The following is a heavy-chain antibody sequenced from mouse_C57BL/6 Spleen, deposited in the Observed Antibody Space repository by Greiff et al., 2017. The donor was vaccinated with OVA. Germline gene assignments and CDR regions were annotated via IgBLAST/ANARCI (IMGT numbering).Heavy chain of an antibody. J-gene: IGHJ1*03. Sequence: VQLKESGPGLVKPSQSLSLTCSVTGYSITSGYYWNWIRQFPGNKLEWMGYISYDGSNNYNPSLKNRISITRDTSKNQFFLKLNSVTTEDTATYYCAREFITTVVATFHWYFDVWGTGTTVTVSS. CDR2: ISYDGSN. D-gene: IGHD1-1*01. CDR1: GYSITSGYY. V-gene: IGHV3-6*01. CDR3: AREFITTVVATFHWYFDV.